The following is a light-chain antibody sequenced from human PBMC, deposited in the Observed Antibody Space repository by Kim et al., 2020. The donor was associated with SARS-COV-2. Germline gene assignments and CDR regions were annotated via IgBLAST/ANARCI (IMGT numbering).Light chain of an antibody. CDR1: QAISIW. CDR2: AAS. J-gene: IGKJ5*01. CDR3: QQANSFPT. Sequence: SASVGDRVTITCRASQAISIWLAWSQQKPGKAPKLLIYAASSLQSWVPSRFSGSGSGTDFPLTISSRQPEDFATYYCQQANSFPTFRQGTRLEI. V-gene: IGKV1D-12*01.